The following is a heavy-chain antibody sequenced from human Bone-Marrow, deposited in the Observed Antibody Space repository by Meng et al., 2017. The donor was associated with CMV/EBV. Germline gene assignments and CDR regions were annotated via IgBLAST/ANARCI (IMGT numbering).Heavy chain of an antibody. D-gene: IGHD2-2*01. CDR2: IYFGGTT. V-gene: IGHV3-53*01. CDR3: ARAAAYQVPPYYYGMDV. J-gene: IGHJ6*02. Sequence: GGSLRLSCAASGFTVNTNYMSWVRQAPGKGLEWVSVIYFGGTTYYADSVKGRFTVSRDHSKNTLYLQMHSLRAEDTAIYYCARAAAYQVPPYYYGMDVWGQGTTVTVSS. CDR1: GFTVNTNY.